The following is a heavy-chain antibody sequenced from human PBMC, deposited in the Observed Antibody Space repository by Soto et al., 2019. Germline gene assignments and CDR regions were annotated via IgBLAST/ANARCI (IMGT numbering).Heavy chain of an antibody. CDR3: ASQYSSSWYYWFDP. Sequence: ASVKVSCKASGYTFTSYAMHWVRQAPGQRLEWMGWINAGNGNTKYSQKFQGRVTITRDTSARTAYMELSSLRSEDTAVYSCASQYSSSWYYWFDPWGQGTLVTVSS. J-gene: IGHJ5*02. D-gene: IGHD6-13*01. CDR2: INAGNGNT. V-gene: IGHV1-3*01. CDR1: GYTFTSYA.